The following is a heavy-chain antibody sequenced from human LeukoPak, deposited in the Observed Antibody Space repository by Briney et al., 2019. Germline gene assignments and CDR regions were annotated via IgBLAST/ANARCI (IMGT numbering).Heavy chain of an antibody. Sequence: PSETLPLTCTVSGGSISSYYWSWIRQPPGKGLEWIGYIYYSGSTNYNPSLKSRVTISVDKSKNQFSLKLSSVTAADTAVYYCARTYGSGSLKLDYWGQGTLVTVSS. CDR3: ARTYGSGSLKLDY. J-gene: IGHJ4*02. D-gene: IGHD3-10*01. CDR2: IYYSGST. CDR1: GGSISSYY. V-gene: IGHV4-59*01.